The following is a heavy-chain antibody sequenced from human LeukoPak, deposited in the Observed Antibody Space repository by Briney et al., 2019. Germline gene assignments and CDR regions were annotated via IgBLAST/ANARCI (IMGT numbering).Heavy chain of an antibody. CDR1: GFTFSSYG. Sequence: GGSLRLSCAASGFTFSSYGMHWVRQAPGKGLEWVAVIWYDGSNKYYADSVKGRFTISRDNSKNTLYLQMNSLRAEDTAVYYCARDRYCSSTSCYLFDYWGQGTLVTVSS. CDR3: ARDRYCSSTSCYLFDY. J-gene: IGHJ4*02. CDR2: IWYDGSNK. D-gene: IGHD2-2*01. V-gene: IGHV3-33*01.